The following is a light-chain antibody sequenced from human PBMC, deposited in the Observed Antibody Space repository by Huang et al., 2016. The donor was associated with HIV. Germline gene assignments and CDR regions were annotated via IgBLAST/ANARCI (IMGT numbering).Light chain of an antibody. CDR2: LCS. CDR3: MQALQTPIT. CDR1: QSLLHSNGYNY. Sequence: DIVMTQSPLSLPVTPGEPASIACRSSQSLLHSNGYNYLDWYLQKPGQSPQLLIYLCSNRASGVPDRFSGSGSGTNFTLKISRVEADDVGIYYCMQALQTPITLGPGTTVDIK. V-gene: IGKV2-28*01. J-gene: IGKJ3*01.